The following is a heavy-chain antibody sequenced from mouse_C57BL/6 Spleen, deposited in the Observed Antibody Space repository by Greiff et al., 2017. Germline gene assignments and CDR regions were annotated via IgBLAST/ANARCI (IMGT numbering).Heavy chain of an antibody. CDR3: ATVYYGYDGRFAY. D-gene: IGHD2-2*01. J-gene: IGHJ3*01. CDR2: IWTGGGT. CDR1: GFSLTSYA. V-gene: IGHV2-9-1*01. Sequence: VMLVESGPGLVAPSQSLSITCTVSGFSLTSYAISWVRQPPGKGLEWLGVIWTGGGTNYNSALKSRLSSSKDNSKSQVFLKMNSLQTDDTARYYCATVYYGYDGRFAYWGQGTLVTVSA.